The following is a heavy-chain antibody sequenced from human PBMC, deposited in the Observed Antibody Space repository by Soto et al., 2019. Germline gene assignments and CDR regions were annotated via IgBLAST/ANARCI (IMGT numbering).Heavy chain of an antibody. CDR1: FYTFTMYG. D-gene: IGHD1-26*01. J-gene: IGHJ5*02. V-gene: IGHV1-18*04. Sequence: ASVXVSFKASFYTFTMYGSICLLQAPGQGLEWMGWISAYNGNTNYAQKLQGRVTRTTDTSTSTAYMELRRLRSDDTAVYYCARIPGWETLWLETWGQGTLVRVCS. CDR2: ISAYNGNT. CDR3: ARIPGWETLWLET.